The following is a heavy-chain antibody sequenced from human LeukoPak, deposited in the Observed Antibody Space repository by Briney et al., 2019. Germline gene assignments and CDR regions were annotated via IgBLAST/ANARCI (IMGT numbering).Heavy chain of an antibody. CDR3: AKLYSSSSRGGYY. CDR2: ISYDGSNK. CDR1: GFTFSSYW. J-gene: IGHJ4*02. D-gene: IGHD6-13*01. Sequence: PGGSLRLSCAASGFTFSSYWMSWVRQAPGKGLEWVAVISYDGSNKYYAYSVKGRFTISRDNSKNTLYLQMNSLRAEDTAVYYCAKLYSSSSRGGYYWGQGTLVTVSS. V-gene: IGHV3-30*18.